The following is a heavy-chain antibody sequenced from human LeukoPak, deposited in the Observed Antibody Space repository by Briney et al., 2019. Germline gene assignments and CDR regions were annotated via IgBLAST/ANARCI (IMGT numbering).Heavy chain of an antibody. V-gene: IGHV1-2*02. CDR3: ARDLRYYDSSGYYYVSSVY. Sequence: ASVKVSCKASGYTFTSYGISWVRQAPGQGLEWMGWINPNSGGTNYAQKFQGRVTMTRDTSISTAYMELSRLRSDDTAVYYCARDLRYYDSSGYYYVSSVYWGQGTLVTVSS. J-gene: IGHJ4*02. D-gene: IGHD3-22*01. CDR1: GYTFTSYG. CDR2: INPNSGGT.